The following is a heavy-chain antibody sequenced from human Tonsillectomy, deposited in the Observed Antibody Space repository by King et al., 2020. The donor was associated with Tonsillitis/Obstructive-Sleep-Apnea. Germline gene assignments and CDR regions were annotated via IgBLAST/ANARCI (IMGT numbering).Heavy chain of an antibody. CDR3: AASDFWSGYFN. CDR2: ISSSSSYI. J-gene: IGHJ4*02. CDR1: GFTFRSYS. D-gene: IGHD3-3*01. Sequence: VQLVESGGGLVKPGGSLRLSCAASGFTFRSYSTNWVRQAPGKGLEWVSSISSSSSYIYYADSVKGRLTISRDNAKNSLYLQMNTLRAEDTAVYYCAASDFWSGYFNWGQGTLLTVSS. V-gene: IGHV3-21*01.